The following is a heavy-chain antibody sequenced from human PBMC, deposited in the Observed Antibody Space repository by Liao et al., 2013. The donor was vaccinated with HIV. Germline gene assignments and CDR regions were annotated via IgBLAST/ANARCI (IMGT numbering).Heavy chain of an antibody. D-gene: IGHD2-2*01. Sequence: QLQLQESGSGLVKPSETLSLTCTVSGGSMSSDDYSWNWIRQAPGKGLEWIGYIFHTGSTNHNPSLNSRLTMSVDGSMSHFSLELRSVTAADTAVYYCARGVLGAAARYWHFDLWGPWHPGHCLL. CDR1: GGSMSSDDYS. V-gene: IGHV4-30-2*01. CDR3: ARGVLGAAARYWHFDL. CDR2: IFHTGST. J-gene: IGHJ2*01.